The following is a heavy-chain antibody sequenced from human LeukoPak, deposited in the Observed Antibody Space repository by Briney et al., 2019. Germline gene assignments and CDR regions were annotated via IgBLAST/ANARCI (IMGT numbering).Heavy chain of an antibody. CDR3: ARLASSSWPLYYYGMDV. CDR1: GFTFSSYW. D-gene: IGHD6-13*01. V-gene: IGHV3-7*03. Sequence: GGSLRLSCAASGFTFSSYWMSWVRQAPGKGLEWVANIKQDGSEKYYVDSVKGRFTISRDNAKNSLYLQMNSLRAEDTAVYYCARLASSSWPLYYYGMDVWGQGTTVTVSS. CDR2: IKQDGSEK. J-gene: IGHJ6*02.